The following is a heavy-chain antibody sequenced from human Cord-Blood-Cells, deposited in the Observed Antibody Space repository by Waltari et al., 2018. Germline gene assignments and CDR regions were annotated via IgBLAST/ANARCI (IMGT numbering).Heavy chain of an antibody. V-gene: IGHV2-26*01. Sequence: QVTLKESGPVLVKHTETLTLTCTVSGFSLSNARMGVSWIRQPPGKALEWLAHIFSNDEKSYSTSRKSMLTISKDTSKIQVFLTMTNMDPVDTATYYCARTPEDILTGYYDYWGQGTLVTVSS. CDR1: GFSLSNARMG. D-gene: IGHD3-9*01. CDR3: ARTPEDILTGYYDY. CDR2: IFSNDEK. J-gene: IGHJ4*02.